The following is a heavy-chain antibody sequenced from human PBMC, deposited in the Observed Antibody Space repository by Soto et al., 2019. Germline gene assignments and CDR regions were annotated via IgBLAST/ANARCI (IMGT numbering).Heavy chain of an antibody. CDR1: GFTFSSYG. J-gene: IGHJ5*02. CDR2: ISYDGSNK. D-gene: IGHD2-21*02. Sequence: GGSLRLSCAASGFTFSSYGRHWVRQAPGKGLEWVAVISYDGSNKYYADSVKGRFTISRDNSKNTLYLQMNSLRAEDTAVYYCAKDCGGDCYPENWFDPWGQGTLVTVSS. CDR3: AKDCGGDCYPENWFDP. V-gene: IGHV3-30*18.